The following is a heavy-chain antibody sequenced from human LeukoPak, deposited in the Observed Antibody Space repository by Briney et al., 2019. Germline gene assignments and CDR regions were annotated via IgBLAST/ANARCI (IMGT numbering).Heavy chain of an antibody. D-gene: IGHD3-10*01. CDR3: ARESGDRLAFDI. J-gene: IGHJ3*02. CDR2: INSDGSST. Sequence: GGSLRLSCAASGFTFSSYWMHWVRQAPGKGLVWVSRINSDGSSTSYADSVKGRFTISRDNAKNTLYLQMNSLRAEDTAVYYCARESGDRLAFDIWGQGTMVTVSS. CDR1: GFTFSSYW. V-gene: IGHV3-74*01.